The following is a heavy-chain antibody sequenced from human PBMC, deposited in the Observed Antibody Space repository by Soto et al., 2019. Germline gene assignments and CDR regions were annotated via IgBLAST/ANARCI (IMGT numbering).Heavy chain of an antibody. CDR2: ISGSGDST. D-gene: IGHD6-6*01. J-gene: IGHJ4*02. CDR3: AKGSASSGWLAHDY. Sequence: EVQLLESGGGLVQPGGSLRLACGASGFSFSSYSMSWVRRAPGKGLEWGSDISGSGDSTNYADSVKGRFTISRDNSKNTVFLQMNSLRAEDRAMYYCAKGSASSGWLAHDYWGQGTLVTVSS. V-gene: IGHV3-23*01. CDR1: GFSFSSYS.